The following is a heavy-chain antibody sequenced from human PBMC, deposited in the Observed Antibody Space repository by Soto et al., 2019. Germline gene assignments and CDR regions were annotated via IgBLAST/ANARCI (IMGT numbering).Heavy chain of an antibody. CDR2: INAGNGNT. CDR1: GYTFTSYA. Sequence: QVPLVQSGAEVKKPGASVKVSCKASGYTFTSYAMHWVRQAPGQRLEWMGWINAGNGNTKYSQKFQGRVTITRDTSASTAYMELSSLRSEDTAVYYCARDFGDCSGGSCYSGWFDPWGQGTLVTVSS. D-gene: IGHD2-15*01. CDR3: ARDFGDCSGGSCYSGWFDP. V-gene: IGHV1-3*01. J-gene: IGHJ5*02.